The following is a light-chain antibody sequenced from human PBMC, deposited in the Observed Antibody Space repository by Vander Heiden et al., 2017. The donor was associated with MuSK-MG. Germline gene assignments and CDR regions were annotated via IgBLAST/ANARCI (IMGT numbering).Light chain of an antibody. V-gene: IGKV3-20*01. CDR2: AAS. CDR1: QSVSSDY. J-gene: IGKJ1*01. Sequence: EIVLTQSPGTLSLSPGERAILSCRASQSVSSDYLGWYQQKPGQAPRLLIYAASNRAAGIPDTFSGSGSGTDFTLTISSLEPEDFAVYYCHVDGRSGWTFGQGTRLEMK. CDR3: HVDGRSGWT.